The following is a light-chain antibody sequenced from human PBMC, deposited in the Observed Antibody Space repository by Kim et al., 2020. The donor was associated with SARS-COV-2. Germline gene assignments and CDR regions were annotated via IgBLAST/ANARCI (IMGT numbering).Light chain of an antibody. CDR2: GVF. CDR1: ESVSSN. J-gene: IGKJ2*01. V-gene: IGKV3-15*01. Sequence: PGERATLHCRTSESVSSNLAWYQQKPGQAPRLLIYGVFTRATGIPARFSGSGSGTEFTLTISSLQSEDFAVYYCQQYHNWPPYTFGQGTKLEI. CDR3: QQYHNWPPYT.